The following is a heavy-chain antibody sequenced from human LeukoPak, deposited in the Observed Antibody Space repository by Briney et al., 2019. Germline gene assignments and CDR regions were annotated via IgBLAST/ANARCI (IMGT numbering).Heavy chain of an antibody. D-gene: IGHD3-3*01. CDR1: GYTFTGYY. Sequence: ASVKVSCKASGYTFTGYYMHWVRQAPGQGLEWMGRINPNSGGTNYAQKFQGRVTMTRDTSISTAYMELSRLRSDDTAVYYCARGSTIFGVVIDDAFDIWGQGTMVTVSS. V-gene: IGHV1-2*06. CDR3: ARGSTIFGVVIDDAFDI. J-gene: IGHJ3*02. CDR2: INPNSGGT.